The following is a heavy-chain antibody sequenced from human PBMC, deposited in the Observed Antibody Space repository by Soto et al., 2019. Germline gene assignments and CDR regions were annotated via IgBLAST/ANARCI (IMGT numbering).Heavy chain of an antibody. V-gene: IGHV4-30-4*01. Sequence: SETLTLTCPVSGGSSGSGDYYWSWIRQPTGKGLEWIGYIYYSGSTYYTPSLNGRVTISVDTSKNQFSLKLSSVTAADTAVYYCARDKVPRGYSYGTSSNWGQGTLVTVSS. D-gene: IGHD5-18*01. CDR2: IYYSGST. CDR3: ARDKVPRGYSYGTSSN. CDR1: GGSSGSGDYY. J-gene: IGHJ4*02.